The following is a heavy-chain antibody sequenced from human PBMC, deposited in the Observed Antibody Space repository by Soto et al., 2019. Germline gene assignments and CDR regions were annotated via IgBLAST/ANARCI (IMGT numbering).Heavy chain of an antibody. CDR2: IYDSGSP. CDR1: GGSISSGGYY. J-gene: IGHJ4*02. V-gene: IGHV4-61*08. CDR3: AKGVGSSPPRY. D-gene: IGHD1-26*01. Sequence: SETLSLTCTVSGGSISSGGYYWSWIRQPPGQALEWIGYIYDSGSPYYNPSLRSRVIISADTSKNQISLKLTSATAADTAVYYCAKGVGSSPPRYWGRGTLVTVSS.